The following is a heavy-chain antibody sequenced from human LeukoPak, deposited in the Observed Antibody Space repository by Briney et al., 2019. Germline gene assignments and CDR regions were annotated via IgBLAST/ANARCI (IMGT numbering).Heavy chain of an antibody. V-gene: IGHV4-38-2*01. J-gene: IGHJ4*02. Sequence: SETLSLTCAVSGYFISSGYYWGWIRQPPGKGLEWIGSIYHSGSTYYNPSLKSRVTISVDTSKNQFSLKLSSVTAADTAVYYCATGSQYYYDPLYYWGQGTLVTVSS. CDR3: ATGSQYYYDPLYY. D-gene: IGHD3-22*01. CDR2: IYHSGST. CDR1: GYFISSGYY.